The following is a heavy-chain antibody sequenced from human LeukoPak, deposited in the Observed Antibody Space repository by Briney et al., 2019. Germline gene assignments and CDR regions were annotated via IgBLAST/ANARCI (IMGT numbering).Heavy chain of an antibody. CDR1: GGSISSGGYY. D-gene: IGHD4-11*01. J-gene: IGHJ6*02. CDR2: INYSGTT. Sequence: SQTLSLTCTVSGGSISSGGYYWTWIRQPPGRGLEWVGYINYSGTTYYDPSLKSRVTISVDKSKNQFSLKLNSVTAADTAVYYCTVTTRDYYYGMDVWGQGTTVTVSS. CDR3: TVTTRDYYYGMDV. V-gene: IGHV4-31*03.